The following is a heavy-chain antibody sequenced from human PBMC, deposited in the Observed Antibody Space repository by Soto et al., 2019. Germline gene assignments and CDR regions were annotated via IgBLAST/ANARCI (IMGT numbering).Heavy chain of an antibody. V-gene: IGHV1-3*01. CDR2: INAGNGNT. CDR1: GYTFTSYA. D-gene: IGHD1-26*01. CDR3: ARGSREVAPAY. J-gene: IGHJ4*02. Sequence: ASVKVSCKASGYTFTSYAMHWVRQAPGQRLELMGWINAGNGNTKYSQKFQGRVTITRDTSASTAYMELSSLISEDTAVYYCARGSREVAPAYWGQGTLVTVSS.